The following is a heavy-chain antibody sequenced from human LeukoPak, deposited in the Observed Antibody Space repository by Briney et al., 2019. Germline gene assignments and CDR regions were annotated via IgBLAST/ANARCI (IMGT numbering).Heavy chain of an antibody. CDR3: AREDQYSSSSGDY. J-gene: IGHJ4*02. Sequence: SQTLSLTCTVSGGSISSGDYYWSWIRQPPGKGLEWIGYIYYSGSTYYNPSLKSRVTISVDTSKNQFSLKLSSVTVADTAVYYCAREDQYSSSSGDYWGQGTLVTVSS. D-gene: IGHD6-6*01. CDR2: IYYSGST. CDR1: GGSISSGDYY. V-gene: IGHV4-30-4*08.